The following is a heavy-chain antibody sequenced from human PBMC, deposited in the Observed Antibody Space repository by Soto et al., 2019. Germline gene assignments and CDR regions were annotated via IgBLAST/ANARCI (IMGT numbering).Heavy chain of an antibody. CDR3: AKGRGTTGGPTYYYYYGMDV. V-gene: IGHV3-23*01. D-gene: IGHD1-7*01. CDR2: ISGSGGST. J-gene: IGHJ6*02. CDR1: GFTFSSYA. Sequence: EVQLLESGGGLVQPGGSLRLSCAASGFTFSSYAMSWVRQAPGKGLEWVSAISGSGGSTYYADSVKGRFTISRDNSKNTLYLQMNSLRAEDTAVYYCAKGRGTTGGPTYYYYYGMDVWGQGTTVTVSS.